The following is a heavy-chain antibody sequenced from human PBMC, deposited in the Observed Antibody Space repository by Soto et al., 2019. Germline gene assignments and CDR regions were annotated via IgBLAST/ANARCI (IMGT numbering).Heavy chain of an antibody. V-gene: IGHV3-33*01. Sequence: QVQLVESGGGVVQPGRSLRLSCAASGFTFSIYGMHWVRQAPGKGLEWVAVIWYDGSNKSYADSVTGRFTISRDNSKSTLYRQMNSLTAEDTSVYYSARDRILENSFDYWGHGTLVSVSS. D-gene: IGHD2-21*01. CDR2: IWYDGSNK. J-gene: IGHJ4*01. CDR1: GFTFSIYG. CDR3: ARDRILENSFDY.